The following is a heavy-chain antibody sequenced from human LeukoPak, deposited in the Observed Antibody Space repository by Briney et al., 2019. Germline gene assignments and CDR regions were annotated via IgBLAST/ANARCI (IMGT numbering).Heavy chain of an antibody. CDR2: MNPNSGNT. CDR3: ASAGGMVRGVIVAGGMDV. Sequence: ASVKVSCKASGYTFTRYDINWVRQATGQGLEWMGWMNPNSGNTGYAQNFQGRVTMTRNTSISTAYMELSSLRSEDTAVYYCASAGGMVRGVIVAGGMDVWGQGTTVTVS. CDR1: GYTFTRYD. V-gene: IGHV1-8*01. J-gene: IGHJ6*02. D-gene: IGHD3-10*01.